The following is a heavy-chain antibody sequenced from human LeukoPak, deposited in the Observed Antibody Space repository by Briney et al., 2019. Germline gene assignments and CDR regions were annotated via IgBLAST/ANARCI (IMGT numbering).Heavy chain of an antibody. V-gene: IGHV4-31*03. D-gene: IGHD3-9*01. CDR3: ARAGGYDILTGYYWGYAFDI. CDR2: IYYSGST. J-gene: IGHJ3*02. CDR1: GGSISSGGYY. Sequence: SETLSLTCTVSGGSISSGGYYWSWIRQHPGKGLEWIGYIYYSGSTYYNPSLKSRVTISVDTSKNQFSLKLSSVTAADTAVYYCARAGGYDILTGYYWGYAFDIWGQGTMVTVSS.